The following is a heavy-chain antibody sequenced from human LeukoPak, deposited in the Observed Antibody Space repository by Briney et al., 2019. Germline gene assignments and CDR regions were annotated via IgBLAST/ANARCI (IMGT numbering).Heavy chain of an antibody. CDR3: AREGFSPVGFDY. Sequence: SSYWMTWVRQAPGKGLEWIGSFYYSGSTYYNPSLKSRVTISVDTSKNQFSLKLSSVTAADTAVYYCAREGFSPVGFDYWGQGTLVTVSS. J-gene: IGHJ4*02. V-gene: IGHV4-39*07. CDR2: FYYSGST. CDR1: SSYW. D-gene: IGHD3-16*01.